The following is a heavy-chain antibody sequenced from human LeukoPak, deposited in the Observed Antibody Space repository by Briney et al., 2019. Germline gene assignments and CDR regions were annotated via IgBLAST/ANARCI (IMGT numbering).Heavy chain of an antibody. J-gene: IGHJ3*02. Sequence: PGGSLRLSCAASGFTFSSYEMNWVRQAPGKGLEWVSYISSSGSTIYYADSVKGRFTISRDNAKNSLYLQMNSLRAEDTALYYCARNDGRAFDIWGQGTMVIVSS. CDR1: GFTFSSYE. CDR3: ARNDGRAFDI. D-gene: IGHD1-1*01. V-gene: IGHV3-48*03. CDR2: ISSSGSTI.